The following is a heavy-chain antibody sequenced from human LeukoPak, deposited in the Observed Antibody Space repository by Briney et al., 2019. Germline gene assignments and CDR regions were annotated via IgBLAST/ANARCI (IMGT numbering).Heavy chain of an antibody. CDR3: ATVGYHDILTGYYSPIDY. CDR2: ISGSGGST. V-gene: IGHV3-23*01. CDR1: GFTFSSYA. D-gene: IGHD3-9*01. Sequence: GGSLRLSCAASGFTFSSYAMSWVRQAPGKGLEWVSAISGSGGSTYYADSVKGRFTISRDNSKNTLYLQMNSLRAEDTAVYYCATVGYHDILTGYYSPIDYWGQGTLVTVSS. J-gene: IGHJ4*02.